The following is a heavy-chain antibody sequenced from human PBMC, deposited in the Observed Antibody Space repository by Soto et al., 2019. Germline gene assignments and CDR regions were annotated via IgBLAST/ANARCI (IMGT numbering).Heavy chain of an antibody. J-gene: IGHJ5*02. CDR1: GFSLSNARMG. CDR3: ARQIAPYYDFWSGYSMNWFDP. Sequence: QVTLKESGPVLVKPTETLTLTCTVSGFSLSNARMGVSWIRQPPGKALEWLAHIFSNDEKSYSTTLKSRLTISKDTSKSQVVLTMTNMDPVDTATYYCARQIAPYYDFWSGYSMNWFDPWGQGTLVTVSS. V-gene: IGHV2-26*01. D-gene: IGHD3-3*01. CDR2: IFSNDEK.